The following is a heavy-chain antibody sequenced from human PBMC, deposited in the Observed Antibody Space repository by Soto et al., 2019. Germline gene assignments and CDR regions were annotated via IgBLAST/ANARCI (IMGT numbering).Heavy chain of an antibody. CDR2: INPNSGGT. CDR1: GYTFTGYY. D-gene: IGHD6-13*01. CDR3: ARDLRYSSSCPEY. J-gene: IGHJ4*02. V-gene: IGHV1-2*02. Sequence: ASVKVSCKASGYTFTGYYMHWVRQAPGQGLEWMGWINPNSGGTNYAQKFQGRVTMTRDTSINTAYMELSRLRSDDTAVHYCARDLRYSSSCPEYWGQGTLVTVSS.